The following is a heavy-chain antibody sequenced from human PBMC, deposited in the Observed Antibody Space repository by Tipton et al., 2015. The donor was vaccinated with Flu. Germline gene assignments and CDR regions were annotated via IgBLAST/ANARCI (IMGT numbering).Heavy chain of an antibody. D-gene: IGHD4-11*01. V-gene: IGHV4-38-2*01. Sequence: TLSLTCSVSGDSIGSPYLWGWIRQPPGKGLEWIGNVHQTGSTYYNPSLRSRITITVDRPKNHFSLRLTSVTAADTAIYYCVRRDYSNYVSEPKNWFDSWGQGTLVTVSS. CDR2: VHQTGST. CDR3: VRRDYSNYVSEPKNWFDS. CDR1: GDSIGSPYL. J-gene: IGHJ5*01.